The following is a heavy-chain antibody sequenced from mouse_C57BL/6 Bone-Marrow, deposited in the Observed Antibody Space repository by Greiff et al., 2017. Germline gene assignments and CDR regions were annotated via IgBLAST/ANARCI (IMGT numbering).Heavy chain of an antibody. D-gene: IGHD1-2*01. CDR1: GFTFSSYA. CDR2: ISDGGSYT. J-gene: IGHJ2*01. Sequence: EVKLVESGGGLVKPGGSLKLSCAASGFTFSSYAMSWVRQTPEKRLEWVATISDGGSYTYYPDNVKGRFTISRDNAKNNLYLQMSHLMSEDTAMYYCARDPADSFFDYWGQGTTLTVSS. V-gene: IGHV5-4*01. CDR3: ARDPADSFFDY.